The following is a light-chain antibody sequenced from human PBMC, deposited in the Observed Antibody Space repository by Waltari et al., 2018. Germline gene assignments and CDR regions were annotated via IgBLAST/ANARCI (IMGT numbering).Light chain of an antibody. V-gene: IGKV1-5*03. CDR2: KAS. Sequence: DIKMTQSPSTLSASVGDRVTITCRARQSISSWLAWYQQKPGKAPKLLIYKASSLESGVPSRFSGSGSGTEFTLIINSLQPDDFATYYCQQYNSYSWTFGQGTKVEIK. CDR1: QSISSW. CDR3: QQYNSYSWT. J-gene: IGKJ1*01.